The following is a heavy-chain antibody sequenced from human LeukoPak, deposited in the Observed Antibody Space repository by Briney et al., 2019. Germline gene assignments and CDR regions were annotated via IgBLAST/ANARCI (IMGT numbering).Heavy chain of an antibody. CDR2: ISGDGIST. CDR3: VKDSPIERFQH. Sequence: GGSLRLSCAASGFTFDEYAMHWVRQAPGKGLEWVSLISGDGISTYYADSVKGRFTISRDNSKNSLYLQMNGLRTQDTALYYCVKDSPIERFQHWGQGTLVTVSS. D-gene: IGHD2/OR15-2a*01. CDR1: GFTFDEYA. J-gene: IGHJ1*01. V-gene: IGHV3-43*02.